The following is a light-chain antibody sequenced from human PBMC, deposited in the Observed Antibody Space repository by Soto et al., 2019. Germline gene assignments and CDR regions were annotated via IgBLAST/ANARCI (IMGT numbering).Light chain of an antibody. V-gene: IGKV1-5*01. CDR2: DAY. J-gene: IGKJ1*01. Sequence: DIQMTQSLSTLSASVGDRVTITCRASQSISSWLAWYQQKPGKAPKLLIYDAYSLESGVPSRFSGSGSGTEFTLTISSLQPDDFATYYCQQYNSYSWTFGQGTKVDIK. CDR3: QQYNSYSWT. CDR1: QSISSW.